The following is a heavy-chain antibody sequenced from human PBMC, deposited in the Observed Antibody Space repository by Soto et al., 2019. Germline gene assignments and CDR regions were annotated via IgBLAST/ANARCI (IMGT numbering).Heavy chain of an antibody. D-gene: IGHD4-17*01. V-gene: IGHV3-21*01. J-gene: IGHJ6*02. CDR2: ISSSSSYI. Sequence: EVQLVESGGGLVKPGGSLRLSCAASGFTFSSYSMNWVRQAPGKGLEWVSSISSSSSYIYYADSVKGRFTISRANAKNSLYLQMNSLRAEDTAVYYCARDPDYGDPGDYYYYGMDVWGQGTTVTVSS. CDR3: ARDPDYGDPGDYYYYGMDV. CDR1: GFTFSSYS.